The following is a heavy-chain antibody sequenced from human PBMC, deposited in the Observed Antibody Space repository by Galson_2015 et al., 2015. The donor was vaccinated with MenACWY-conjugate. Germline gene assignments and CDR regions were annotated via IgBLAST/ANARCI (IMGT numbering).Heavy chain of an antibody. Sequence: SLRLSCAASGFTFDDYGMNWFRQAPGKGLEWVSVINWNGFSTGYADSVKGRFTISRDNAKNSLYLQMNSLRAEDTALYYCARDRATVTNYYYYGMDVWGQGTTVTVSS. V-gene: IGHV3-20*04. D-gene: IGHD4-17*01. CDR1: GFTFDDYG. CDR2: INWNGFST. J-gene: IGHJ6*02. CDR3: ARDRATVTNYYYYGMDV.